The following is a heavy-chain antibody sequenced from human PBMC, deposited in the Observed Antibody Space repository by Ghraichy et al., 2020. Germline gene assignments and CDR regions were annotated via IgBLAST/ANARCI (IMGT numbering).Heavy chain of an antibody. D-gene: IGHD4-23*01. V-gene: IGHV3-48*02. Sequence: GGSLRLSCVGSGFTFSSNSMNWVRQSPGKGLEWISYITSSSRFKSYADSVKGRFTISRDNAHNSLYLQMNSLRDEDTAVYFCARGSTVVRFFYYDGMDVWRQGTTVTVSS. J-gene: IGHJ6*02. CDR3: ARGSTVVRFFYYDGMDV. CDR1: GFTFSSNS. CDR2: ITSSSRFK.